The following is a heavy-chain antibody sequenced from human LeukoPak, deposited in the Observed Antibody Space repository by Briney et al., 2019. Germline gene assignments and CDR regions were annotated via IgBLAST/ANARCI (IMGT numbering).Heavy chain of an antibody. D-gene: IGHD4-17*01. CDR3: AKVHDYGDPRAYYYYYYGMDV. J-gene: IGHJ6*02. Sequence: QTGGSLRLSCAASGFTFSSYAMSWVRQAPGKGLEWVSAISGSGGSTYYADSVKGRFTISRDNSKNTLYLQMNSLRAEDTAVYYCAKVHDYGDPRAYYYYYYGMDVWGQGTTVTVSS. CDR1: GFTFSSYA. V-gene: IGHV3-23*01. CDR2: ISGSGGST.